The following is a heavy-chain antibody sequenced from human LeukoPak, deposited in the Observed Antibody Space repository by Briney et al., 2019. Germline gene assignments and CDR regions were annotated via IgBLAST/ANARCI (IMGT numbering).Heavy chain of an antibody. V-gene: IGHV3-21*01. CDR3: ARVGFGELYCAFDI. CDR1: GLTFSSYS. J-gene: IGHJ3*02. Sequence: GGSLRLSCAASGLTFSSYSMNWVRQAPGKGLEWVSSISSSSSYIYYADSVKGRFTISRDNAKNSLYLQMNSLRAEDTAVYYCARVGFGELYCAFDIWGQGTMVTVSS. D-gene: IGHD3-10*01. CDR2: ISSSSSYI.